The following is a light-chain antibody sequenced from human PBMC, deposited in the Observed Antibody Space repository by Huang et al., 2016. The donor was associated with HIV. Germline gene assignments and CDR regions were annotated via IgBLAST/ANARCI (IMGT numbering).Light chain of an antibody. CDR2: GAS. V-gene: IGKV3-20*01. J-gene: IGKJ1*01. Sequence: DIVLTQSPGTLSLSPGQRVTLSCRASQSISSSFLGWFQQKPGQAPRLLIYGASSRATGIPDRFSGSGSGTDFTLTIRRLEPEDFAVYYCQHYGSSSWTFGQGTKVEIK. CDR3: QHYGSSSWT. CDR1: QSISSSF.